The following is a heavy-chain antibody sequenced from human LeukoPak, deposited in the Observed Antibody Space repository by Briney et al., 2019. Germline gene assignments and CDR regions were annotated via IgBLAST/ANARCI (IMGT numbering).Heavy chain of an antibody. V-gene: IGHV4-38-2*02. CDR3: ARVREGKLDY. CDR2: IYHSGST. Sequence: SETLSLTCTVSGYSISSGYYWGWIRQPPGKGLEWIGSIYHSGSTYYNPSLKSRVTISVDTSKNQFSLKLSSVTAADTAVYYWARVREGKLDYGGQEPRAPVPS. J-gene: IGHJ4*02. D-gene: IGHD1-26*01. CDR1: GYSISSGYY.